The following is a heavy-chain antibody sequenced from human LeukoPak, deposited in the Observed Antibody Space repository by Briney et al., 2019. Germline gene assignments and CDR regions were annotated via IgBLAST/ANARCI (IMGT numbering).Heavy chain of an antibody. CDR3: ARERGQGSSSWFDY. V-gene: IGHV1-18*01. D-gene: IGHD6-13*01. J-gene: IGHJ4*02. CDR1: GYTFTSYG. Sequence: GASVKVSCKASGYTFTSYGFSWVRQAPGQGLEWMGWISAYNGNTNYAQKLQGRVTMTTDTSTTTAHMELRSLRSDDTAVYYCARERGQGSSSWFDYWGQGTLVTVSS. CDR2: ISAYNGNT.